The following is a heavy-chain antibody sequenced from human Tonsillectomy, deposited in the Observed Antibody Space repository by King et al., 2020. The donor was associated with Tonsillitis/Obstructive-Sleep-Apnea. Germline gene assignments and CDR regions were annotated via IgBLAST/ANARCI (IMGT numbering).Heavy chain of an antibody. V-gene: IGHV2-70*11. J-gene: IGHJ6*03. CDR3: ARIPGYSSSFNYLDV. D-gene: IGHD6-13*01. CDR2: IDWDDDK. CDR1: GFSLSTSGMC. Sequence: VTLKESGPALVKPPQTLTLTCTFSGFSLSTSGMCVNWIRQPPEKALEWLARIDWDDDKYYSTSLKTRLTISKDTSKNQLVLTMTNMDPVDTATYYCARIPGYSSSFNYLDVWGKGTTVTVSS.